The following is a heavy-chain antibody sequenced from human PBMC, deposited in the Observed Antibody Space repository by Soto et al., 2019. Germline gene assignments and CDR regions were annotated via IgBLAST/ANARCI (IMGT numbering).Heavy chain of an antibody. V-gene: IGHV1-8*01. CDR1: GYTFTSYD. CDR3: ARGVELLWFGELTPSYYYYYYYMDV. J-gene: IGHJ6*03. Sequence: ASVKVSCKASGYTFTSYDINWVRQATGQGLEWMGWMNPNSGNTGYAQKFQGRVTMTRNTSISTAYMELSSLRSEDTAVYYCARGVELLWFGELTPSYYYYYYYMDVWGKGTTVTVSS. D-gene: IGHD3-10*01. CDR2: MNPNSGNT.